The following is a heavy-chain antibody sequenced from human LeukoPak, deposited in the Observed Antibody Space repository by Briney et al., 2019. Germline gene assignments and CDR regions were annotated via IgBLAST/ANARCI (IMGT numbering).Heavy chain of an antibody. J-gene: IGHJ5*02. CDR2: INPKSGGT. V-gene: IGHV1-2*02. Sequence: ASVKVSCKASGYTFTRYYMKWVGEAPGQGVEGRGWINPKSGGTNYAQKFQARVTMTRDTSTSTAYMELSRLRSDDTAVYYCARTASRVVVSAFIAWFDPWGQGTLVTVSS. CDR1: GYTFTRYY. CDR3: ARTASRVVVSAFIAWFDP. D-gene: IGHD2-21*02.